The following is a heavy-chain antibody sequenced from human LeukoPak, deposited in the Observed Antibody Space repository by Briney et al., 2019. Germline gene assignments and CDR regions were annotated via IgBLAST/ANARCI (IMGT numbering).Heavy chain of an antibody. D-gene: IGHD2-2*01. CDR1: GDSITNYY. J-gene: IGHJ4*02. V-gene: IGHV4-59*08. Sequence: SETLSLTCTVSGDSITNYYWSWIRQPPGKGLEWIGYISYSGSTNYNPSLKSRVTISVDMSKNQFSLKLSSVTAADTAVYYCARQIEQVVVPAAIDYWGQGTLVTVPS. CDR2: ISYSGST. CDR3: ARQIEQVVVPAAIDY.